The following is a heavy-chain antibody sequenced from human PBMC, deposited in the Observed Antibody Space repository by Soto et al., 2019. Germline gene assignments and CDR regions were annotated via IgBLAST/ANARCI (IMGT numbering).Heavy chain of an antibody. CDR2: ISSSSYI. J-gene: IGHJ4*02. CDR1: GFTFGGHS. Sequence: VGPLRVSCGASGFTFGGHSMHWVRQAPGKGLEWVSSISSSSYIYYADSVKGRFTISRDNAKNSLYLQMNSLRAEDTAVYYCARDLVANHLDYWGQGTLVTVSS. CDR3: ARDLVANHLDY. D-gene: IGHD2-2*01. V-gene: IGHV3-21*01.